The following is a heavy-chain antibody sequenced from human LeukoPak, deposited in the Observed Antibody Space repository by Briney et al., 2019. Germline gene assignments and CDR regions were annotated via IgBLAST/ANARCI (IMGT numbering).Heavy chain of an antibody. Sequence: SETLSLTCTVSGYSISSGYYWGWIRQPPGKGLEWIGSMYHSGSTYYNPSLKSRVTISVDTSKNQFSLKLSSVTAANTAVYYCARDPRILNHVKQQLGYYYGMDVWGQGTTVTVSS. CDR1: GYSISSGYY. D-gene: IGHD6-13*01. V-gene: IGHV4-38-2*02. J-gene: IGHJ6*02. CDR3: ARDPRILNHVKQQLGYYYGMDV. CDR2: MYHSGST.